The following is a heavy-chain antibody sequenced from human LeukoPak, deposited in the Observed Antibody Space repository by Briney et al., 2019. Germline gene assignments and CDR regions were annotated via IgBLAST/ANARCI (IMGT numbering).Heavy chain of an antibody. CDR2: NSGGSS. CDR3: AKLVSVGGDYFDY. CDR1: GFTFSTYG. J-gene: IGHJ4*02. D-gene: IGHD2-2*01. Sequence: GGSLRLSCAASGFTFSTYGVYWVRQAPGKGLKWVSSNSGGSSYYADSVKGRFTISRDNSKNTLYLQMNSLRAEDTAVYYCAKLVSVGGDYFDYWGQGTLVTVSS. V-gene: IGHV3-23*01.